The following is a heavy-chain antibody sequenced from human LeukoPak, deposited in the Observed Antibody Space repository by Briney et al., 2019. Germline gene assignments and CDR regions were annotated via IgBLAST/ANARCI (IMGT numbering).Heavy chain of an antibody. CDR3: TNIVVVTAIRHY. CDR1: GFTFSNAW. CDR2: IKSKTDGGTT. Sequence: PGGSLRLSCAASGFTFSNAWMSWVRQAPGKGLEWVGRIKSKTDGGTTDYAAPVKGRFTISRDDSKNTLYLQMNSLKTEDTAVYYCTNIVVVTAIRHYWGQGTLVTVSS. J-gene: IGHJ4*02. V-gene: IGHV3-15*01. D-gene: IGHD2-21*02.